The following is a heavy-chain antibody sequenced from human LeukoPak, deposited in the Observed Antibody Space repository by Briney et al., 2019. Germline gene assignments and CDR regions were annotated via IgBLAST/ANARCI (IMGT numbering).Heavy chain of an antibody. D-gene: IGHD6-19*01. CDR1: GGSISSGDYY. CDR2: IYYSGST. CDR3: ARVSGWYSYFDY. Sequence: PSETLSLTCTVSGGSISSGDYYWSWIRQPPGKGLEWIGYIYYSGSTYYNPSLKSRVTISVDTSKNQFSLKLSPVTAADTAVYYCARVSGWYSYFDYWGQGTLVTVSS. J-gene: IGHJ4*02. V-gene: IGHV4-30-4*08.